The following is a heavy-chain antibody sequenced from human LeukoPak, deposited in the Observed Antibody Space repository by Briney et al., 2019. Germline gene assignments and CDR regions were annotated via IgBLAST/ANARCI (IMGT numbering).Heavy chain of an antibody. CDR1: GYTFTSYG. Sequence: ASVKVSCKASGYTFTSYGISWVRQAPGQGLEWMGWISAYNGNTNYAQKLQGRVTMTTDTSTSTAYMELRSLRAEDTAVYYCARDPPDSYSSGWLDYWGQGTLVTVSS. V-gene: IGHV1-18*01. CDR2: ISAYNGNT. J-gene: IGHJ4*02. CDR3: ARDPPDSYSSGWLDY. D-gene: IGHD6-19*01.